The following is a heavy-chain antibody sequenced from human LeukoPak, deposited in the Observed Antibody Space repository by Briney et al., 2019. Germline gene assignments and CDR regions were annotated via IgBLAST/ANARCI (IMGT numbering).Heavy chain of an antibody. Sequence: PSETLSLTCTVSGGSISSYYWSWIRQPPGKGLEWIGYIYYSGSTNYNPSLKSRVTISVDTSKNQFSLKLSSVTAADTAVYYCARRHPGDDYEYAFDIWGQGTMVTVSS. V-gene: IGHV4-59*08. CDR2: IYYSGST. CDR1: GGSISSYY. CDR3: ARRHPGDDYEYAFDI. J-gene: IGHJ3*02. D-gene: IGHD4-17*01.